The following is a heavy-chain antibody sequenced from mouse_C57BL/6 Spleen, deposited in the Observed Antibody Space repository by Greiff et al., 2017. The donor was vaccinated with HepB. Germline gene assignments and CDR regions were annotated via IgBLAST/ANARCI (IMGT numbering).Heavy chain of an antibody. J-gene: IGHJ2*01. Sequence: VQLKQPGAELVKPGASVKLSCKASGYTFTSYWMHWVKQRPGQGLEWIGMIHPNSGSTNYNEKFKSKATLTVDKSSSTAYMQLSSLTSEDSAVYYCAKKYYGSLYYFDYWGQGTTLTVSS. V-gene: IGHV1-64*01. CDR3: AKKYYGSLYYFDY. CDR1: GYTFTSYW. D-gene: IGHD1-1*01. CDR2: IHPNSGST.